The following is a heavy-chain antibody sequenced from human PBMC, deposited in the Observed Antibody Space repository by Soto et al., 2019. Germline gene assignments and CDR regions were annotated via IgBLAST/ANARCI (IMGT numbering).Heavy chain of an antibody. D-gene: IGHD3-3*02. Sequence: QVQLVQPGAEVRKPGASVKVSCKASGDIFTNFDFNWVRQATGQGLEWIGWMRANSGDTGHDQKFQGRVRLTRDTSMSTAYMELSRLRGEDTAVYYCARYIFGQGFKAWGQGTLVFVSS. J-gene: IGHJ5*02. V-gene: IGHV1-8*01. CDR3: ARYIFGQGFKA. CDR1: GDIFTNFD. CDR2: MRANSGDT.